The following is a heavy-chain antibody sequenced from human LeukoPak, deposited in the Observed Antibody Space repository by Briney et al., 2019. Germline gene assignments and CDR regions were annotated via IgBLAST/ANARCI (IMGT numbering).Heavy chain of an antibody. J-gene: IGHJ4*02. CDR1: GYTFTDYY. Sequence: ASVKVSCKASGYTFTDYYMHWVRQAPGQGFEWMGWINPNDGDTNYAQKFQGRVTMTRDTSINTAHMEVSRLRSDDTAVYYCARANFLYCSSTTCLFDYWGQGTLVTVSS. V-gene: IGHV1-2*02. D-gene: IGHD2-2*01. CDR3: ARANFLYCSSTTCLFDY. CDR2: INPNDGDT.